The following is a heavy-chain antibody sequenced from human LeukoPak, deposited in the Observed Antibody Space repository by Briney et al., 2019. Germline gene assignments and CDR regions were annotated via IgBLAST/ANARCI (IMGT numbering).Heavy chain of an antibody. CDR3: ASGRWSFDY. V-gene: IGHV3-30*02. Sequence: GGSLRLSCAASGFTFSSYGMHWVRQAPGKGLEWVAFIRYDGSNKYYADSVKGRFTISRDNAKNSVYLQMNSLRVEDTAVYFCASGRWSFDYWGQGTLVTVSS. CDR1: GFTFSSYG. CDR2: IRYDGSNK. J-gene: IGHJ4*02. D-gene: IGHD1-26*01.